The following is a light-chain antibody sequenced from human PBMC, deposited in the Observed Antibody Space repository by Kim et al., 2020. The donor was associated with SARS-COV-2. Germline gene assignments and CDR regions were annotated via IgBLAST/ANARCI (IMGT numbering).Light chain of an antibody. CDR1: SLRSYY. CDR2: GKN. Sequence: SSELTQDPAVDVALGQTVRITCQGDSLRSYYATWYQQKPGQAPILVIYGKNNRPSGIPDRFSGSSSGNTASLTITGTQAGDEADYYCNSRDRNDNVVFCAGTHLTVL. CDR3: NSRDRNDNVV. V-gene: IGLV3-19*01. J-gene: IGLJ2*01.